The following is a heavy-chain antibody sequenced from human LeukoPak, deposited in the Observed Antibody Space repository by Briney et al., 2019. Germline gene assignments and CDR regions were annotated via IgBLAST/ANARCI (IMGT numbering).Heavy chain of an antibody. CDR2: ISSNSTTI. Sequence: PGGSLRLSCAASGFTFSSYSMNWVRQAPGKGLEWISYISSNSTTIFYADSVKGRFTISRHNAKNSLFVQMNSLRAEDTALYYGARDGLMDVCGTGTTVTVSS. V-gene: IGHV3-48*01. CDR3: ARDGLMDV. CDR1: GFTFSSYS. J-gene: IGHJ6*03.